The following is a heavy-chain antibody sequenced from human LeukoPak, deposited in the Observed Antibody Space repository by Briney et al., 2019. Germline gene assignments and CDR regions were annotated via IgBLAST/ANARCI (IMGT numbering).Heavy chain of an antibody. Sequence: GGSLRLSCAASGFTFSSYEMNWVRQAPGKGLEWVSYIRSSGSTIYYADSVKGRFTISRDNAKNSLYLQMNSLRAEDTAVYYCAGGPIVPYFDYWGQGTLVTVSS. CDR3: AGGPIVPYFDY. CDR2: IRSSGSTI. V-gene: IGHV3-48*03. CDR1: GFTFSSYE. D-gene: IGHD1-26*01. J-gene: IGHJ4*02.